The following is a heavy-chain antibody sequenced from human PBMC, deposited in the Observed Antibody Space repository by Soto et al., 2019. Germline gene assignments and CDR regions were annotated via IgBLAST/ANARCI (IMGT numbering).Heavy chain of an antibody. V-gene: IGHV1-69*13. Sequence: SVKVSCKASGGTFSSYAISWVRQAPGQGLEWMGGIIPSLGTTNYAQKFQGRVTITAVESTSTAYMELSSLRSEDTAVYYCARYWELPSRYYCDYWGQGTLVTVS. CDR2: IIPSLGTT. J-gene: IGHJ4*02. CDR3: ARYWELPSRYYCDY. CDR1: GGTFSSYA. D-gene: IGHD1-7*01.